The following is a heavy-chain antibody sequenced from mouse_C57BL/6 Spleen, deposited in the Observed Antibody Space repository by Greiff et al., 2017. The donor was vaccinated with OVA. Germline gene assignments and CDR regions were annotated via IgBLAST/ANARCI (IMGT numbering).Heavy chain of an antibody. D-gene: IGHD1-1*01. CDR3: ARGGYYGSSYGGFDY. Sequence: EVQLQQSGPGLVKPSQSLSLTCSVTGYSITSGYYWNWIRQFPGNKLEWMGYISYDGSNNYNPSLKNRISITRDTSKNQFFLKLNSVTTEDTATYYCARGGYYGSSYGGFDYWGQGTTLTVSS. CDR2: ISYDGSN. CDR1: GYSITSGYY. V-gene: IGHV3-6*01. J-gene: IGHJ2*01.